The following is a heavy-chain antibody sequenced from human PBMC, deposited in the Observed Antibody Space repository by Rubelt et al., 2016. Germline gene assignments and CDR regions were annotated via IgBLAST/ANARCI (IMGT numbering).Heavy chain of an antibody. CDR3: ARLLSRSWQWDY. J-gene: IGHJ4*02. D-gene: IGHD6-13*01. CDR2: IHYSGST. Sequence: QVQLQESGPGLVKASETLSLTCTVSGGSISSYYWSWIRQPPGKGPEWIGYIHYSGSTNYNPSLKSRVTILVDTSRNQFSLRLSSVTAADTAGYYCARLLSRSWQWDYWGQGALVTVSS. V-gene: IGHV4-59*08. CDR1: GGSISSYY.